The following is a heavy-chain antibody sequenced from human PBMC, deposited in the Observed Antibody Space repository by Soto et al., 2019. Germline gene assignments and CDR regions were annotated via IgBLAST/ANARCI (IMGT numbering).Heavy chain of an antibody. D-gene: IGHD6-19*01. Sequence: GGSLRLSCAASGFTFDDYTMHWVRQAPGKGLEWVSLISWDGGSTYYADSVKGRFTISRDNSKNYLYLQMNSLRTEDTAVYYCAKGSLRLYSSGWAPLGYWGQGTLVTVSS. CDR3: AKGSLRLYSSGWAPLGY. CDR1: GFTFDDYT. J-gene: IGHJ4*02. CDR2: ISWDGGST. V-gene: IGHV3-43*01.